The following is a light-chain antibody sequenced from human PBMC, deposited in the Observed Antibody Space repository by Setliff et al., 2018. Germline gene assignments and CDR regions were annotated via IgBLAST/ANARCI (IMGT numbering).Light chain of an antibody. CDR1: SSDVGGYNY. CDR2: EVT. CDR3: SSYTTSSTLV. Sequence: QSALTQPASVSGSPGQSITLSCTGTSSDVGGYNYVSWYQQHPGKAPKLIIYEVTNRPSGVSNRFSGSKSGNTASLTISGLQAEDEADYYCSSYTTSSTLVFGTGTKVT. J-gene: IGLJ1*01. V-gene: IGLV2-14*01.